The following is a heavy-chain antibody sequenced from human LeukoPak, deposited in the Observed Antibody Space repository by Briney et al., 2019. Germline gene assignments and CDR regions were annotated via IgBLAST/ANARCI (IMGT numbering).Heavy chain of an antibody. CDR3: ARASYYYDSSGYPGYYFDY. J-gene: IGHJ4*02. CDR2: INPNSGGT. V-gene: IGHV1-2*02. CDR1: GYTFTDYY. Sequence: ASVKVSCKASGYTFTDYYMHWVRQAPGQGLEWMGWINPNSGGTNYAQKFQGRVTMTRDTSISTAYMELSRLRSDDTAVYYCARASYYYDSSGYPGYYFDYRGQGTLVTVSS. D-gene: IGHD3-22*01.